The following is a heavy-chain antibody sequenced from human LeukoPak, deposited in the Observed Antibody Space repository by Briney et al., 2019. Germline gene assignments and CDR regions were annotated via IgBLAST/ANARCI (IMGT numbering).Heavy chain of an antibody. D-gene: IGHD6-13*01. CDR1: GGSISSYY. J-gene: IGHJ6*03. CDR3: ARLTGQQLVQDYYMDV. V-gene: IGHV4-59*08. CDR2: ISYSGST. Sequence: SETLSLTCTVSGGSISSYYWSWIRQPPAKGLGWIGYISYSGSTNYNPSLKSRVTISVDTSKNQFSLKLNSVTAADTAVYYCARLTGQQLVQDYYMDVWGKGTTVTVSS.